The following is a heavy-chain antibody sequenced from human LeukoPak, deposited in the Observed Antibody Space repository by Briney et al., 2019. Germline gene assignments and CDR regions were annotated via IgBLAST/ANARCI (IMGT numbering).Heavy chain of an antibody. CDR3: AKSNGYGLVDI. V-gene: IGHV4-59*12. Sequence: SETLSLTCTVSGGSISSYYWTWIRQPPGKGLEWIGNIFYSGSTYYSPSLRSRVTISLDTSRNQFSLKLNSVTAADTAVYYCAKSNGYGLVDIWGQGTMVTVSS. D-gene: IGHD3-10*01. J-gene: IGHJ3*02. CDR2: IFYSGST. CDR1: GGSISSYY.